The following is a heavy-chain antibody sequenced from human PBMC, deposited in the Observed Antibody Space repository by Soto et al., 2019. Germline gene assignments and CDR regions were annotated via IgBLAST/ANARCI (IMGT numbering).Heavy chain of an antibody. J-gene: IGHJ4*02. Sequence: ASVKVSCKASGYTFTSYGISWVRQAPGQGLEWMGWISAYNGNTNYAQKLQGRVTMTTDTSTSTAYMELRSLRSDDTAVYYCARERSQFHRGYDSTTESDYWGQGTLVTVSS. D-gene: IGHD3-22*01. V-gene: IGHV1-18*01. CDR2: ISAYNGNT. CDR3: ARERSQFHRGYDSTTESDY. CDR1: GYTFTSYG.